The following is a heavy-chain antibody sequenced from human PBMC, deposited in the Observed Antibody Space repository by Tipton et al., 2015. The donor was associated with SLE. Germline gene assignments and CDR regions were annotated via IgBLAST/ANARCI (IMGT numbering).Heavy chain of an antibody. CDR1: GYTFNKYH. CDR3: ARGTGNSQPNVFFHYFAMDV. V-gene: IGHV1-18*01. D-gene: IGHD3-16*01. Sequence: QLVQSGAEVKKPGASVKVSCKTSGYTFNKYHINWVRQAPGQGLEWMGWISTYNGDTDYVQNLQGRVTLTTDTSTSTAYMELRNLRSDDTAVYYCARGTGNSQPNVFFHYFAMDVWGQGTTVTVSS. CDR2: ISTYNGDT. J-gene: IGHJ6*02.